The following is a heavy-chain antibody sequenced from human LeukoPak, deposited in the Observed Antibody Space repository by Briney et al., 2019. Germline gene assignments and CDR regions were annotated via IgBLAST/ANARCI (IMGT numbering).Heavy chain of an antibody. CDR2: IYYSGST. Sequence: SETLSLTCTVSGGSISSYYWSWIRQPPGKGLEWIGYIYYSGSTNYNPSLKSRVTISVGTSKSQFSLKLSSVTAADTAVYYCARTYCTNGVCYPFDAFDIWGQGTMVTVSS. V-gene: IGHV4-59*01. J-gene: IGHJ3*02. CDR1: GGSISSYY. CDR3: ARTYCTNGVCYPFDAFDI. D-gene: IGHD2-8*01.